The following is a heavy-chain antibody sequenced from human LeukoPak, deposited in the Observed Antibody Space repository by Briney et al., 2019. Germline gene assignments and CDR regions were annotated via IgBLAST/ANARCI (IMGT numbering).Heavy chain of an antibody. CDR1: GFTFSSYA. CDR2: ISGSGGST. V-gene: IGHV3-23*01. J-gene: IGHJ4*02. Sequence: GGSLRLSCAASGFTFSSYAMSWVRQAPGKGLEWVSAISGSGGSTYYADSVKGRFTISRENSKNTLYLQINSPRAQDTAVYFFAKAARNYYDSSGYYFSPDFWGQGTLVTVSS. D-gene: IGHD3-22*01. CDR3: AKAARNYYDSSGYYFSPDF.